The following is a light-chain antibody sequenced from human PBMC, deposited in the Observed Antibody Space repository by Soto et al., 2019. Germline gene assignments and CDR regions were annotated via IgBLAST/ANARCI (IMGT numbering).Light chain of an antibody. Sequence: EIVMTQSPATLSMSPGERAALSCRVSQSVGIHLDWYQQKPGQAPRILIYSASTRATGLPARFSASWSGTEFTPTISSVKSEDFAVYYCHHYNNWPLTFGPGTRVYIK. CDR1: QSVGIH. J-gene: IGKJ3*01. CDR3: HHYNNWPLT. CDR2: SAS. V-gene: IGKV3-15*01.